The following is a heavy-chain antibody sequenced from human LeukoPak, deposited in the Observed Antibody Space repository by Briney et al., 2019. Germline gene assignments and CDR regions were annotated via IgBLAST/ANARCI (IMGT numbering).Heavy chain of an antibody. J-gene: IGHJ6*04. Sequence: ASVKVSCKASGYTFTGYYMHWVRQAPGQGLEWMGWINPNSGGTNYAQKFQGWVTMTRDTSISTAYMELSRLRSDDTAVYYCARERAHRLGSGYDPYYYGRDVWVKGTTVIGSS. CDR1: GYTFTGYY. CDR2: INPNSGGT. V-gene: IGHV1-2*04. CDR3: ARERAHRLGSGYDPYYYGRDV. D-gene: IGHD5-12*01.